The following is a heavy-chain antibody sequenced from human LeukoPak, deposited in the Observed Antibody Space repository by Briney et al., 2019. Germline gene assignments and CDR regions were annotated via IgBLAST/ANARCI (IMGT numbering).Heavy chain of an antibody. V-gene: IGHV4-59*01. CDR1: GRSLSSYY. CDR2: IYYSGST. Sequence: SETLSLTCTVSGRSLSSYYWGWVRQPPGRGMEWVGYIYYSGSTNYNPSLKSRVAISVDTSKNQFSLKLSSVTAADTAVYYCARVRSSGWTFWFDPWGQGTLVTVSS. CDR3: ARVRSSGWTFWFDP. J-gene: IGHJ5*02. D-gene: IGHD6-19*01.